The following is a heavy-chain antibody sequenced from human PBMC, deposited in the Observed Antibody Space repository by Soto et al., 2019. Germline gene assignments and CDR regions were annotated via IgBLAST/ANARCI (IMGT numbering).Heavy chain of an antibody. J-gene: IGHJ6*02. CDR1: GFTFTSYA. Sequence: GGSLRLSCAASGFTFTSYAMSWVRQAPGKGLEWVLAISGSGGSTYYADSVKGRFTISRDNSKNTLYLQMNSLRAEDTAVYYCAKDGVQLERHGMDVWGQGTTVTSP. CDR3: AKDGVQLERHGMDV. CDR2: ISGSGGST. V-gene: IGHV3-23*01. D-gene: IGHD1-1*01.